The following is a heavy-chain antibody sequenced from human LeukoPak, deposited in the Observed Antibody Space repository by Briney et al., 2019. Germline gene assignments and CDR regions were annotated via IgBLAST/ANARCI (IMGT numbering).Heavy chain of an antibody. Sequence: GGSLRLSCAASGFTFSRFRMNWLRQAPGRGRDWVANIDQSGGRNNYVDSVKGRFTISRDNAKNSLFLEMSSLRPDDTAVYFCARDVEGGTFDIWGQGTTVTVSS. CDR1: GFTFSRFR. D-gene: IGHD3-16*01. V-gene: IGHV3-7*05. CDR3: ARDVEGGTFDI. CDR2: IDQSGGRN. J-gene: IGHJ3*02.